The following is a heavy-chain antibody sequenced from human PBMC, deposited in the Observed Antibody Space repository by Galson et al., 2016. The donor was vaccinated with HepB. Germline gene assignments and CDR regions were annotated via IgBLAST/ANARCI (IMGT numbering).Heavy chain of an antibody. J-gene: IGHJ4*02. CDR2: TLESGKA. D-gene: IGHD2-2*01. Sequence: SETLSLTCAVSTGAISNTFWWTWLRQTPGKGPEWIGETLESGKANYNPSLRSRVTISFDKSKNQFFLTLTSVTAADTAVYFRATVRVGCSDTSCHFESWGQGTLVTVSS. V-gene: IGHV4-4*02. CDR1: TGAISNTFW. CDR3: ATVRVGCSDTSCHFES.